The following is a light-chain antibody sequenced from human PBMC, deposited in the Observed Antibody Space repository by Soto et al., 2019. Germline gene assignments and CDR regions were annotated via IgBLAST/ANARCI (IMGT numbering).Light chain of an antibody. CDR2: GAS. V-gene: IGKV3-15*01. J-gene: IGKJ2*01. CDR3: QQYHNWPYT. CDR1: QTISTN. Sequence: EIVVTQSPATLSVSLGERATLSCRASQTISTNLAWYQQKPGQAPRLLIHGASTRATGIPARFSGSGSGTEFTLTISSLPSEDFAIYYCQQYHNWPYTFGQGTKVDIK.